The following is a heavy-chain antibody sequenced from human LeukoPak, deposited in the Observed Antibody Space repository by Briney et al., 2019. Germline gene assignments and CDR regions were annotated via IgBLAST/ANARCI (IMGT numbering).Heavy chain of an antibody. CDR3: ASLNYDYVWGSYRDDY. CDR2: IYYSGST. Sequence: KPSETLSLTCTVSGGSISGGGYYWSWIRQHPGKGLEWIGYIYYSGSTYYNPSLKSRVTISVDTSKNQFSLKLSSVTAADTAVYYCASLNYDYVWGSYRDDYWGQGTLVTVSS. V-gene: IGHV4-31*03. CDR1: GGSISGGGYY. J-gene: IGHJ4*02. D-gene: IGHD3-16*02.